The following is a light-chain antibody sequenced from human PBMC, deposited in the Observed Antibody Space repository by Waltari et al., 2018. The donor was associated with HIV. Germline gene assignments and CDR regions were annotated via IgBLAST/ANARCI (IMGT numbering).Light chain of an antibody. V-gene: IGKV3-15*01. CDR2: GAS. J-gene: IGKJ2*01. CDR3: QQYNNWPQT. CDR1: QNVNNN. Sequence: EIVLTQSPAILSVSPGERATLSCRASQNVNNNLAWYHQKNGQAPRLLIYGASTRATDVPCRFSGSGSGTEFTLTVSNLQSEDFAVYYCQQYNNWPQTFGQGTKVEIK.